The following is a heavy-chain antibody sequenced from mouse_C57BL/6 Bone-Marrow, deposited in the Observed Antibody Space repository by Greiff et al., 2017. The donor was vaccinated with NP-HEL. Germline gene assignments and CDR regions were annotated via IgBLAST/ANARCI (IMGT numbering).Heavy chain of an antibody. J-gene: IGHJ2*01. CDR2: IYPRSGNT. V-gene: IGHV1-81*01. CDR3: ARGGYYFDY. CDR1: GCTFTSYG. Sequence: QVQLKESGAELARPGASVKLSCKASGCTFTSYGISWVKQRTGQGLEWIGEIYPRSGNTYYNEKFKGKATLTADKSSSTAYMELRSLTSEDSAVYFCARGGYYFDYWGQGTTLTVSS.